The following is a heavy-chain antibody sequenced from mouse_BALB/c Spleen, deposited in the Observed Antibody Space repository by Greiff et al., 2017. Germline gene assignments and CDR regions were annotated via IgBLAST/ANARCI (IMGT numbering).Heavy chain of an antibody. V-gene: IGHV6-6*02. CDR3: TSPSYYGNAWFAY. Sequence: EVNVVESGGGLVQPGGSMKLSCVASGFTFSNYWMNWVRQSPEKGLEWVAEIRLKSNNYATHYAESVKGRFTISRDDSKSSVYLQMNNLRAEDTGIYYCTSPSYYGNAWFAYWGQGTLVTVSA. CDR1: GFTFSNYW. J-gene: IGHJ3*01. D-gene: IGHD2-10*01. CDR2: IRLKSNNYAT.